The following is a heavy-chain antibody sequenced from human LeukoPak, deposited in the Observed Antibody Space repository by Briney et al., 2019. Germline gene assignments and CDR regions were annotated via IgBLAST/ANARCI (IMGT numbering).Heavy chain of an antibody. V-gene: IGHV1-2*06. CDR3: ARDRYDSSGYYY. CDR2: INPNSGGT. J-gene: IGHJ4*02. Sequence: ASVKVSCKASGGTFSSYAISWVRQAPGQGLEWMGRINPNSGGTNYAQKFQGRVTMTRDTSISTAYMELSRLRSDDTAVYYCARDRYDSSGYYYWGQGTLVTVSS. CDR1: GGTFSSYA. D-gene: IGHD3-22*01.